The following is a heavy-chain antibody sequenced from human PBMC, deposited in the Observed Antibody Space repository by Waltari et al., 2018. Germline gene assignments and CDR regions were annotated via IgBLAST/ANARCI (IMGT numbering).Heavy chain of an antibody. V-gene: IGHV1-2*02. J-gene: IGHJ4*02. D-gene: IGHD7-27*01. Sequence: QVQLVQSGAEVKKPGASVKVSCKASGYTFIAYYMHWVRQAPGQGLEWMGWVNPTNGDTNYAQKFQGRVTMTRDTSITTAYMELSRLRSDDTAVYYCARGGSTGDREHDYWGQGTLATVSS. CDR1: GYTFIAYY. CDR3: ARGGSTGDREHDY. CDR2: VNPTNGDT.